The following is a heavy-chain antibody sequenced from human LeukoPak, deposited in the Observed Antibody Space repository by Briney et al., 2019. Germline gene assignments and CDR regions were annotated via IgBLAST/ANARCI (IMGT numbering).Heavy chain of an antibody. V-gene: IGHV1-69*01. J-gene: IGHJ6*03. CDR2: IIPIFGIA. CDR3: ARATESTRPYYYYYYMDV. CDR1: GGTFSSYA. Sequence: GSSVKVSCKASGGTFSSYAISWVRQAPGQGLEWMGGIIPIFGIANYAQKFQGRVTITADESTSTAYMELSSLRSEDTAVYYCARATESTRPYYYYYYMDVWGKGTTVTVSS. D-gene: IGHD2-2*01.